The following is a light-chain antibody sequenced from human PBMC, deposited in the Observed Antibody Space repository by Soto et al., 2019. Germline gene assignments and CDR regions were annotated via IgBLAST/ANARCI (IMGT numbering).Light chain of an antibody. CDR3: LVSYSGARV. V-gene: IGLV7-46*01. Sequence: QSLETHERSLTLSPGGTVTLTCGSSTGAVTSGHYPYWFQQKPGQAPRTLIYDSTNKHSWTPARFSGSFLGGKAALTLSGAQPEDEAEYYCLVSYSGARVFGGGTQLAXL. J-gene: IGLJ3*02. CDR2: DST. CDR1: TGAVTSGHY.